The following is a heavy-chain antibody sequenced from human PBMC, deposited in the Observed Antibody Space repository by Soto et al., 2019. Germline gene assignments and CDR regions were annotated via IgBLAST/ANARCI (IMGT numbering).Heavy chain of an antibody. D-gene: IGHD3-22*01. CDR3: ARAHRYYDYPDI. Sequence: QVQLQESGPGLVKASQTLSLTCTVSGASVNSGDYYWSWVRQPPGRGLEWIGYIHYSETIYYNSYLKSRAQIVVETFKNQFSLEVSSVTAADTAVYYCARAHRYYDYPDIWGQGTTVTVSS. CDR1: GASVNSGDYY. J-gene: IGHJ3*02. V-gene: IGHV4-30-4*01. CDR2: IHYSETI.